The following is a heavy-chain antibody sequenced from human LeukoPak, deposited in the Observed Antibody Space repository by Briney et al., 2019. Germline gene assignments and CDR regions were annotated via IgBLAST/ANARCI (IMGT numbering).Heavy chain of an antibody. J-gene: IGHJ4*02. CDR1: GFTFDEYT. CDR2: ITWDGGST. V-gene: IGHV3-43*01. CDR3: ATVRSRYFDY. Sequence: GGSLRLSCAASGFTFDEYTMHWVRQAPGKGLEWVSLITWDGGSTYYANSVKGRFTITRDNSENSLYLQMNSLRTEDTALYYCATVRSRYFDYWGQGTLVTVSS. D-gene: IGHD3-16*01.